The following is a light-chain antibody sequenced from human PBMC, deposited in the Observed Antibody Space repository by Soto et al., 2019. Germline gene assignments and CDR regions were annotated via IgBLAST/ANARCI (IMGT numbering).Light chain of an antibody. CDR2: DAS. V-gene: IGKV1-5*01. CDR3: QQYSTYSHT. CDR1: QSISNW. J-gene: IGKJ2*01. Sequence: DIQMTQSPSTLSASVGDRVTITCRASQSISNWLAWYQQKPGKVPKLLIYDASSLKSGVPSRFSGSGSGTEFTLTISSLQPDDFATYYCQQYSTYSHTFGQGTKLEIK.